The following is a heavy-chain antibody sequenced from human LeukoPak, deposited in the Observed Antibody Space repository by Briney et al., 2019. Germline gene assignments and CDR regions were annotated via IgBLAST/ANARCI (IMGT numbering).Heavy chain of an antibody. CDR3: ARHVPIVGATNY. Sequence: GGSLRLSCEASGFTFSSYLMSWVRQAPGKGLEWVANIKQDGSEKYYVDSVKGRFTISRDNAKNSLYLQMNSLRAEDTAVYYCARHVPIVGATNYWGQGTRVTVSS. CDR2: IKQDGSEK. J-gene: IGHJ4*02. V-gene: IGHV3-7*01. CDR1: GFTFSSYL. D-gene: IGHD1-26*01.